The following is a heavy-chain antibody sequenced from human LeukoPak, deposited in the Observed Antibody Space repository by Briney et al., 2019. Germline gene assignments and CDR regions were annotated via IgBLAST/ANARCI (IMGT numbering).Heavy chain of an antibody. CDR1: GGTFSSYA. CDR2: IIPIFGTA. J-gene: IGHJ4*02. Sequence: GASVTVSCKASGGTFSSYAISWVRQAPGQGLEWMGGIIPIFGTANYAQKFQGRVTITADESTSTAYMELSSLRSEDTAVYYCARARGGSSSWTFGYWGQGTLVTVSS. CDR3: ARARGGSSSWTFGY. D-gene: IGHD6-13*01. V-gene: IGHV1-69*13.